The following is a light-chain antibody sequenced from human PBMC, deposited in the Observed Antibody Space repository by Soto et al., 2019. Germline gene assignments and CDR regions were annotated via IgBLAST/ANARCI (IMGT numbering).Light chain of an antibody. J-gene: IGKJ4*01. V-gene: IGKV3-11*01. CDR1: QTVGSY. CDR2: DTS. Sequence: EIVLTQSPATLSLSPGERATLSCRASQTVGSYLAWFRQTPGQTPRLLIYDTSIRATGVPARFSGSGSGTGFTLTISRLEPEDSAVYYCQQYGPSPTVGGGTKVDIK. CDR3: QQYGPSPT.